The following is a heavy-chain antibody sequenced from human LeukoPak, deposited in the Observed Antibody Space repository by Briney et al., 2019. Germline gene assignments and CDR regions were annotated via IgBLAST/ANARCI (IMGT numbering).Heavy chain of an antibody. D-gene: IGHD3-22*01. Sequence: ASVKVSRKPSRYTFTSYYMHWVRQAPRPGLEWMGIINPSRCSTSYAQKLQGRVIMTRDMSTSTVYMELRSLRSEDTGVYYCARGSRTYYYDSSGYLPSDAFDIWGQGTMVTVSS. CDR1: RYTFTSYY. CDR3: ARGSRTYYYDSSGYLPSDAFDI. J-gene: IGHJ3*02. CDR2: INPSRCST. V-gene: IGHV1-46*04.